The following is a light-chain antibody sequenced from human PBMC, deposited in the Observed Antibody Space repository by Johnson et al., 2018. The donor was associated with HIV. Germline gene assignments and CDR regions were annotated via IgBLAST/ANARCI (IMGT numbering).Light chain of an antibody. Sequence: QSVLTQPPSVSAAPGQKVTISCSGIGSNIGDNYVSWYQHLPGTAPKILINDNKKRPSGISDRFSGSKSGTSATLGITGLQTGDEADYYCGTWDSSLSAVYVFGTGTKVTVL. CDR3: GTWDSSLSAVYV. CDR2: DNK. J-gene: IGLJ1*01. CDR1: GSNIGDNY. V-gene: IGLV1-51*01.